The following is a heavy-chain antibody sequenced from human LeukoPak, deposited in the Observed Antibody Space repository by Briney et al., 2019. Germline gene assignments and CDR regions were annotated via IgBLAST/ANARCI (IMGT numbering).Heavy chain of an antibody. CDR2: ISTSSYYI. D-gene: IGHD3-22*01. CDR3: ARGYYYDSSGYYPQGFDY. J-gene: IGHJ4*02. V-gene: IGHV3-21*01. CDR1: GFTFSTYT. Sequence: KTGGSLRLSCAASGFTFSTYTMNWVRQAPGKGLEWVSSISTSSYYIYYADSVKGRFTISRDNAKNTLYLQMNSLRAEDTAVYYCARGYYYDSSGYYPQGFDYWGQGTLVTVSS.